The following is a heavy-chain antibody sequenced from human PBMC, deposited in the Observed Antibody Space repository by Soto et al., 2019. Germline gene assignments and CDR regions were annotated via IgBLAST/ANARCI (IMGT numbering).Heavy chain of an antibody. V-gene: IGHV5-51*01. J-gene: IGHJ6*02. CDR2: IYPGDSET. CDR3: ARHAYDFWSGHPNPRYYYGMDV. Sequence: GESLKISCKGSGYSFSNYWIVWVRQMPGKGLEWMGIIYPGDSETKYSPSFQGQVTISADKSINTAYLQWSSLKATDTAMYYCARHAYDFWSGHPNPRYYYGMDVWGQGTTVTVSS. D-gene: IGHD3-3*01. CDR1: GYSFSNYW.